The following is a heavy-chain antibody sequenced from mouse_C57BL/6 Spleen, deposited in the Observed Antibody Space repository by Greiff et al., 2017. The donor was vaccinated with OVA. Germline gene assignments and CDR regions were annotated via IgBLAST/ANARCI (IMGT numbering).Heavy chain of an antibody. Sequence: QVHVKQPGAELVKPGASVKLSCKASGYTFTSYWMQWVKQRPGQGLEWIVEIDPSDSYTNYNQKFKGKATLTVDTSSSTAYMQLSSLTSEDSAVYYCARGSLAYWGQGTLVTVSA. V-gene: IGHV1-50*01. CDR2: IDPSDSYT. CDR3: ARGSLAY. J-gene: IGHJ3*01. CDR1: GYTFTSYW.